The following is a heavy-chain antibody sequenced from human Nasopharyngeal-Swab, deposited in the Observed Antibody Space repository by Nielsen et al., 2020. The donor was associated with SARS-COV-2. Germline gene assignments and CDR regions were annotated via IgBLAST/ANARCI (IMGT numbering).Heavy chain of an antibody. CDR2: IDHYGAIT. J-gene: IGHJ4*02. Sequence: GESLKISCEASGFTFSSYWMHWIRQVPGKGLMWVSRIDHYGAITDYADSVKGRFTISRDSSKNTLYLQMDSLRGEDTAVYYCARDAPAHYGAFYWGQGTLVTVSS. D-gene: IGHD4-17*01. CDR1: GFTFSSYW. CDR3: ARDAPAHYGAFY. V-gene: IGHV3-74*01.